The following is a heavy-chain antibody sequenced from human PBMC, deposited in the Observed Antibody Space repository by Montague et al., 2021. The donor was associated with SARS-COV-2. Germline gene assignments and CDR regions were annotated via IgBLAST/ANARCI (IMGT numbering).Heavy chain of an antibody. V-gene: IGHV3-30-3*01. CDR1: GFTFSSYA. CDR3: ARDPPYFDSGGFLDY. CDR2: MSYDGSNK. D-gene: IGHD3-9*01. J-gene: IGHJ4*02. Sequence: SLRLSCAASGFTFSSYAMHWVRQAPGKGLEWVAVMSYDGSNKYYADSVKGRFTISRDNSKNTLYLQMNSLRAEDTAVYYCARDPPYFDSGGFLDYWGQGTLVTVSS.